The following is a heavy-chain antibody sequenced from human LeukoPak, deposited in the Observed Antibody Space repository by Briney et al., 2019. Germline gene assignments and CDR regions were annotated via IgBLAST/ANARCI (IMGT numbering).Heavy chain of an antibody. V-gene: IGHV3-13*01. D-gene: IGHD1-1*01. CDR3: ARAATNDYYYYYMDV. Sequence: GGSLRLSCAAPGFTFSSYDMHWVRQATGKGLEWVSAIGTAGDTYYPGSVKGRFTISRENAKNSLYLQMNSLRAGDTAVYYCARAATNDYYYYYMDVWGKGTTVTISS. CDR1: GFTFSSYD. J-gene: IGHJ6*03. CDR2: IGTAGDT.